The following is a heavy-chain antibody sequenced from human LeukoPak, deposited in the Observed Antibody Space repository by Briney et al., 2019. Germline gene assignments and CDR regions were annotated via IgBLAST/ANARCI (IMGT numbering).Heavy chain of an antibody. D-gene: IGHD4-17*01. CDR2: INPNSGGT. Sequence: ASVKDSFKASGYTFTDYYMRWVRPAPGQGLEGMGWINPNSGGTNYPQKVPGRVTIPRDTSISTASMELSRLRSGDTAVYYCARDLTGYGDRSPFDYWGEGTLVTVSS. V-gene: IGHV1-2*02. CDR1: GYTFTDYY. CDR3: ARDLTGYGDRSPFDY. J-gene: IGHJ4*02.